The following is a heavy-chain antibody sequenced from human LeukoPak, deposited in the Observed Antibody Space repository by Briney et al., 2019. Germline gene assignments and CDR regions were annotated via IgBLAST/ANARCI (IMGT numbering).Heavy chain of an antibody. V-gene: IGHV3-11*01. CDR3: ARETSSGWDVKRYYFDY. CDR1: GFTFSDYY. CDR2: ISSSGSTI. D-gene: IGHD6-19*01. Sequence: GGSLRLSCAASGFTFSDYYMSWIRQAPGKGLEWVSCISSSGSTIYYADSVKGRFTISRDNAKNSLYLQMNSLRAEDTAVYYCARETSSGWDVKRYYFDYWGQGTLVTVSS. J-gene: IGHJ4*02.